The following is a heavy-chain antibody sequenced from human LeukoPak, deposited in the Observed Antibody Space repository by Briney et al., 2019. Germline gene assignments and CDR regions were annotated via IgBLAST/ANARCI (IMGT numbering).Heavy chain of an antibody. Sequence: ASVKVSCKASGYTFTSYDINWGRRATGQGLEWMGWMNPNSGNTAYAQKFQGRVTISRNTSISTVYMEVSSLRSEDTAVYYCAREDYYDSGSNDYWGQGTLVTVSS. CDR1: GYTFTSYD. CDR2: MNPNSGNT. CDR3: AREDYYDSGSNDY. D-gene: IGHD3-22*01. V-gene: IGHV1-8*01. J-gene: IGHJ4*02.